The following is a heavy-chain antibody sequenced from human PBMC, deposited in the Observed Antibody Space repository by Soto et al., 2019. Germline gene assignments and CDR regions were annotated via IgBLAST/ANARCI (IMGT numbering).Heavy chain of an antibody. J-gene: IGHJ5*02. CDR2: IKQDGSEK. V-gene: IGHV3-7*01. CDR1: GFTFSSYW. CDR3: ARRATYYDFWRFDP. D-gene: IGHD3-3*01. Sequence: VQLVESGGGLVQPGGSLRLSCAASGFTFSSYWMSWVRQAPGKGLEWVANIKQDGSEKYYVDSVKGRFTISRDNAKNSLYLQMNSLRAEDTAVYYCARRATYYDFWRFDPWGQGTLVTVSS.